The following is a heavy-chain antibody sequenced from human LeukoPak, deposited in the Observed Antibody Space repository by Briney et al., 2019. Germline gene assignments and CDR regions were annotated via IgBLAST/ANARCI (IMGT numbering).Heavy chain of an antibody. Sequence: GASVKVSCKASGYTFTRYGIHWMRQGPGQSFEWMGWINGNTKYSEKLQDRVTITWDTSASTAYMESSSLRSEDTAVYYCARDLVRWGGWLDAWDQGTLVIVSS. CDR1: GYTFTRYG. D-gene: IGHD3-10*01. CDR2: INGNT. CDR3: ARDLVRWGGWLDA. V-gene: IGHV1-3*01. J-gene: IGHJ5*02.